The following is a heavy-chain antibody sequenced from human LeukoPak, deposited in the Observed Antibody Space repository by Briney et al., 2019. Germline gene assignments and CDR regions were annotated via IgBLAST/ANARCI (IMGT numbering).Heavy chain of an antibody. CDR2: IYTSGST. CDR3: ARALGLTMILGGAFDI. CDR1: GGSISSGSYY. J-gene: IGHJ3*02. V-gene: IGHV4-61*02. D-gene: IGHD3-22*01. Sequence: SETLSLTCTVSGGSISSGSYYWSWIRQPAGKGLEWIGRIYTSGSTNYNPSLKSRVTISLDTSKNQFSLKLNSVTAADTAMYYCARALGLTMILGGAFDIWGQGTMVTVSS.